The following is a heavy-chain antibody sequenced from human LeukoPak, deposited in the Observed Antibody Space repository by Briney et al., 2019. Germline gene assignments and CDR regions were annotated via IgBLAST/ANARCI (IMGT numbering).Heavy chain of an antibody. CDR2: ISYSGVS. V-gene: IGHV4-59*08. Sequence: SETLSLTCTVPGAAISRSYWTWIRQTPGKGLEWIGYISYSGVSTYNPSLRSRVTISADTSKNQLSLNLSSVTAADTAVYFCARLPEGGYATSLGWLDPWGQGTRVTVSS. CDR3: ARLPEGGYATSLGWLDP. D-gene: IGHD5-24*01. J-gene: IGHJ5*02. CDR1: GAAISRSY.